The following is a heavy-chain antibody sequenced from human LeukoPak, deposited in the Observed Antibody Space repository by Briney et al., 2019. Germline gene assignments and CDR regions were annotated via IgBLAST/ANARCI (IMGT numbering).Heavy chain of an antibody. V-gene: IGHV3-23*01. Sequence: GGSLRLSCAASGFTFSSYAMSWVRQAPGKGLEWVSAITFSGGSTYYADSVKGRFTISRDNSKTTLYLQMNSLRAEDTAVYYCAKESVLVAATPNYWGQGTLVTVSS. D-gene: IGHD2-15*01. CDR2: ITFSGGST. CDR3: AKESVLVAATPNY. J-gene: IGHJ4*02. CDR1: GFTFSSYA.